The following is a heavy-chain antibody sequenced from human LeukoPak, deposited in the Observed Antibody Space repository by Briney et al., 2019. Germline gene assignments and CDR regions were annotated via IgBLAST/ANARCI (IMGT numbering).Heavy chain of an antibody. V-gene: IGHV3-33*01. CDR3: ARETTSDCSSTSCYTFYYGMDV. J-gene: IGHJ6*02. CDR2: IWYDGSNK. D-gene: IGHD2-2*02. CDR1: GFTFSSYG. Sequence: GRSLRLSCAASGFTFSSYGMHWVRQAPGKGLEWVAVIWYDGSNKYYADSVKGRFTISRDNSKSTLYLQMNSLRAEDTAVYYCARETTSDCSSTSCYTFYYGMDVWGQGTTVTVSS.